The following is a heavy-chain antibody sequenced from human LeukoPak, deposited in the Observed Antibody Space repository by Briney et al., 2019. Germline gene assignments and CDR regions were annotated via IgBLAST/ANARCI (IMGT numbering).Heavy chain of an antibody. CDR3: AKWDRDGYNWSDY. D-gene: IGHD5-24*01. Sequence: GGSLRLSCAASGFTFSSYGMHWVRQAPGKGLEWVAVISCDGSNKYYADSVKGRFTISRDNSKNTLYLQMNSLRAEDTAVYYCAKWDRDGYNWSDYWGQGTLVTVS. V-gene: IGHV3-30*18. CDR1: GFTFSSYG. CDR2: ISCDGSNK. J-gene: IGHJ4*02.